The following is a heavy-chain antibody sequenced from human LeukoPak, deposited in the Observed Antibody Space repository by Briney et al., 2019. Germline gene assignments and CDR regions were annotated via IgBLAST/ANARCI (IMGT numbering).Heavy chain of an antibody. CDR3: AKDRDYYYDSSGYFRYFDY. Sequence: GGSLRLSCAAPGFTFSSYAMSWVRQAPGRGLEWVSAISGSGGSTYYADSVKGRFTISRDNSKNTLYLQMNSLRAEDTAVYYCAKDRDYYYDSSGYFRYFDYWGQGTLVTVSS. CDR1: GFTFSSYA. J-gene: IGHJ4*02. CDR2: ISGSGGST. D-gene: IGHD3-22*01. V-gene: IGHV3-23*01.